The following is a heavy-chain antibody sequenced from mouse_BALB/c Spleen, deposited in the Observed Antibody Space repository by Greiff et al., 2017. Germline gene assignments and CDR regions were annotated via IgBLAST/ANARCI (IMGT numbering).Heavy chain of an antibody. D-gene: IGHD1-1*01. V-gene: IGHV3-2*02. CDR2: ISYSGST. J-gene: IGHJ3*01. CDR1: GYSITSDYA. Sequence: DVKLQESGPGLVKPSQSLSLTCTVTGYSITSDYAWNWIRQFPGNKLEWMGYISYSGSTSYNPSLKSRISITRDTSKNQFFLQLNSVTTEDTATYYCARSITTVVATPWAYWGQGTLVTVSA. CDR3: ARSITTVVATPWAY.